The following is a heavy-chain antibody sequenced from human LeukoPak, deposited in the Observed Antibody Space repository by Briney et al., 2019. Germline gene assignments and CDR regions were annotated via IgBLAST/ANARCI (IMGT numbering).Heavy chain of an antibody. Sequence: SETLSLTCTVSGYSISSGYYWGWIRQPPGKGLEWIGSIYHSGSTYYNPSLKSRVTISVDTSKNQFSLKLSSVTAADTAVYYCASYCSGGSCYDNWFDPWGQGTLVTVSS. CDR3: ASYCSGGSCYDNWFDP. CDR2: IYHSGST. V-gene: IGHV4-38-2*02. J-gene: IGHJ5*02. D-gene: IGHD2-15*01. CDR1: GYSISSGYY.